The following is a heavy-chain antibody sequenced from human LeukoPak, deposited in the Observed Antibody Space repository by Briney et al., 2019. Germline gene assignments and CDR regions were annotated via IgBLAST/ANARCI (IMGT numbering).Heavy chain of an antibody. Sequence: NPSETLSLTCTVSGGSISSYYWSWIRQPPGKALEWIGYLYYSGSTNYNPSLKSRVTLSVDMSKNQFSLKLSSVTAADTAVYYCAGANGSNWSYFDYWGQGTLVTVSS. V-gene: IGHV4-59*01. CDR1: GGSISSYY. CDR3: AGANGSNWSYFDY. J-gene: IGHJ4*02. D-gene: IGHD6-13*01. CDR2: LYYSGST.